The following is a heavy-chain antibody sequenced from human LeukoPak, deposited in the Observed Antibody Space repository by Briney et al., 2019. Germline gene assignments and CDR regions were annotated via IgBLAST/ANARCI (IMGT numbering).Heavy chain of an antibody. CDR1: GFTFSDYY. CDR3: AKEKPRDAFDI. CDR2: ISSSGSTI. V-gene: IGHV3-11*04. Sequence: PGGSLRLSCAASGFTFSDYYMSWIRQAPGKGLEWVSYISSSGSTIYYADSVKGRFTISRDNSKNTLYLQMNSLRAEDTAVYYCAKEKPRDAFDIWGQGTMVTVSS. J-gene: IGHJ3*02.